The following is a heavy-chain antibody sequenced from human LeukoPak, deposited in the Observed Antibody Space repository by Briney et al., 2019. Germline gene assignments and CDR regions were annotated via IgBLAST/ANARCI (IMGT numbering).Heavy chain of an antibody. J-gene: IGHJ4*02. D-gene: IGHD2-2*01. CDR1: GFTFSSYW. CDR2: IKHDGSEK. Sequence: GGSLRLSCAASGFTFSSYWMSWVRQAPGKGLEWVANIKHDGSEKYYVDSVKGRFTISRDNAKNSLYLQMNSLRAEDTAVYYCAREQYCSSTSCYPLGTYYFDYWGQGTLVTVSS. V-gene: IGHV3-7*01. CDR3: AREQYCSSTSCYPLGTYYFDY.